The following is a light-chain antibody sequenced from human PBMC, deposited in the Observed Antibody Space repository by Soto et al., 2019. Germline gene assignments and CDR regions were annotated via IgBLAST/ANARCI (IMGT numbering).Light chain of an antibody. CDR3: QQYDSSPKT. CDR2: GAS. Sequence: EIVLTQSPGTLSLSPVERATLSCRASQSVSSIYLAWYQQKPGQAPRLLIYGASSRATGIPDRFSGSGSGTDFTLTISRLEPEDFAVYYCQQYDSSPKTFGQGTKVDIK. V-gene: IGKV3-20*01. CDR1: QSVSSIY. J-gene: IGKJ1*01.